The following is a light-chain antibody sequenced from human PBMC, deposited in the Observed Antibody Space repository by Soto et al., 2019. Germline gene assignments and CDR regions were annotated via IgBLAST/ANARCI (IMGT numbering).Light chain of an antibody. Sequence: DIQLTQSPSFLSASVGDRVTITCRASQGINTYLAWYQQEPGKAPKLLIYAASTLQSGVPSRFGGSGSGTEFTLTISSLQPEDFATYYCQHLNGYPRTFGQGTKVDIK. V-gene: IGKV1-9*01. J-gene: IGKJ1*01. CDR3: QHLNGYPRT. CDR2: AAS. CDR1: QGINTY.